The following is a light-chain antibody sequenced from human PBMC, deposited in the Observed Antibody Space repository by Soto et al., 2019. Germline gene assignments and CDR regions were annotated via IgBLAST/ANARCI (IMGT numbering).Light chain of an antibody. CDR3: QQRSNWPRT. V-gene: IGKV3-11*01. CDR2: QTS. CDR1: QYINTR. Sequence: EIVLTQSPATLSSFPGDRVTLSCRASQYINTRLAWYQHRPGQAPRLLIYQTSTRATGISARFSGSGSGTDFTLTISSLEPEDFAVYYCQQRSNWPRTFGQGTKVDIK. J-gene: IGKJ1*01.